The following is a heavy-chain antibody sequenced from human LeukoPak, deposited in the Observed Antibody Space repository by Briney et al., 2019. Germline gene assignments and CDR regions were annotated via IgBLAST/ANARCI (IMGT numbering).Heavy chain of an antibody. J-gene: IGHJ4*02. D-gene: IGHD3-16*01. CDR2: IYYSVTT. V-gene: IGHV4-30-4*07. Sequence: PSETLSLTCDVSGDSINTGVYSWSWLRQPPGKGLEWIGFIYYSVTTYYSPSLKSRVTISADTSKNQFSLRLTSVTAADTAVYYCARDKMGGFDYWGQGTLVTVSS. CDR3: ARDKMGGFDY. CDR1: GDSINTGVYS.